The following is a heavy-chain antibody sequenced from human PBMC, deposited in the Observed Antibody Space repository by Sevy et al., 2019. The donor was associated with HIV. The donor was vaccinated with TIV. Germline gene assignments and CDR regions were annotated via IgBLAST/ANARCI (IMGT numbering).Heavy chain of an antibody. CDR2: IYYSGST. V-gene: IGHV4-59*01. J-gene: IGHJ4*02. CDR3: ASWTFRDGYNSPLDY. D-gene: IGHD5-12*01. CDR1: GGSISSYY. Sequence: SETLSLTCTVSGGSISSYYWSWIRQPPGKGLEWIGYIYYSGSTNYNPSLKSRVTISVDTSKNQFSLKLSSVTAADTAVYYCASWTFRDGYNSPLDYWGQGTLVTVSS.